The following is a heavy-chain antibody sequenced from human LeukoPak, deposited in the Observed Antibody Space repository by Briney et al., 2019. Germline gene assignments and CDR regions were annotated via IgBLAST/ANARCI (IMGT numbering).Heavy chain of an antibody. Sequence: ASVMVSCKASGYTFTNYGISWVRQAPGQGLEWMSWISANNGETRYAQNFQGRVTMTTDTSTTTAYMGLRSLRSDDTAIYYCARVPRSAHQLSSSDYWGQGTQVTVSS. D-gene: IGHD2-2*01. CDR3: ARVPRSAHQLSSSDY. CDR2: ISANNGET. J-gene: IGHJ4*02. V-gene: IGHV1-18*04. CDR1: GYTFTNYG.